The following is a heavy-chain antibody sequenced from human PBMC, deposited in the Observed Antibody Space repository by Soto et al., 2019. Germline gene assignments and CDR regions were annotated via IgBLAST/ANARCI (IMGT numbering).Heavy chain of an antibody. CDR1: GFTVSSNY. D-gene: IGHD6-19*01. Sequence: EVQLMESGGGLVQPGGSLRLSCAASGFTVSSNYMSWVRQAPGKGLEWVSVIYSGGSTYYADSVKGRFTISRHTSKNTLYLHMNSLRAEDTAVYFCARMSGWYPYFDYWGQGTLITVSS. J-gene: IGHJ4*02. CDR2: IYSGGST. V-gene: IGHV3-53*04. CDR3: ARMSGWYPYFDY.